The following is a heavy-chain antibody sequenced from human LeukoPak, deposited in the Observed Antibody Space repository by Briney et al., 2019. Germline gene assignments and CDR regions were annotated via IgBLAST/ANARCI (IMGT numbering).Heavy chain of an antibody. CDR3: MKDREVTTLGRWFDP. CDR2: IFGGGDTT. D-gene: IGHD4-17*01. Sequence: GGSLRLTCAASGFTFSSYGMSWVRQAPGKGLEWVSSIFGGGDTTYYADSVKGRFTISRDNSKNTLYLQMNSLRAEDAAVYYCMKDREVTTLGRWFDPWGQGTLVTVSS. CDR1: GFTFSSYG. J-gene: IGHJ5*02. V-gene: IGHV3-23*01.